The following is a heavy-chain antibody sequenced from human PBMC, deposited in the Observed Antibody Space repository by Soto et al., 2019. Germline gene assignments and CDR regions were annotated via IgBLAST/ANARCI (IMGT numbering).Heavy chain of an antibody. J-gene: IGHJ3*02. CDR2: IIPSFGTA. V-gene: IGHV1-69*12. D-gene: IGHD1-20*01. CDR3: ASNIFPITGTTIDAFDI. Sequence: QVQLVQSGAEVKKPGSSVKVSCKASGGTFSSYAISWVRQAPGQGLEWMGGIIPSFGTANHAQKFQGRVTITADESTSTAYMVLSSLRSEDTAVYYCASNIFPITGTTIDAFDIWGQGTMVTVSS. CDR1: GGTFSSYA.